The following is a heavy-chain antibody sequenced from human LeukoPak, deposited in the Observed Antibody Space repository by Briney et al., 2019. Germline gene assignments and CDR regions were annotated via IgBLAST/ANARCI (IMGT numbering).Heavy chain of an antibody. D-gene: IGHD3-10*01. CDR1: GGSISSSRYY. CDR2: IYYSGST. V-gene: IGHV4-39*07. J-gene: IGHJ6*03. Sequence: SETLSPTCTVSGGSISSSRYYWGWIRQPPGKGLEWIGSIYYSGSTYYNPSLKSRVTISVDTSKNQFSLKLTSVTAADTAVYYCARGVYGSGSSYYYYYMDVWGKGTTVTVSS. CDR3: ARGVYGSGSSYYYYYMDV.